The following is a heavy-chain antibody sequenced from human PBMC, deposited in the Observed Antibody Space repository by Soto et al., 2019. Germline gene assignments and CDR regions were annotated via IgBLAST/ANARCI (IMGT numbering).Heavy chain of an antibody. CDR1: GFTFREAG. CDR3: WGSAY. J-gene: IGHJ4*02. CDR2: IKSRTDGGTI. Sequence: EVQLVESGGGLVKPGGSLRVSCAASGFTFREAGMNWVRQAPGKGLEWVGRIKSRTDGGTIEYATPVKGRFIISRDDSKNTLYLQMDSLKTEDTAVYYCWGSAYWGQGTLVTVSS. D-gene: IGHD3-16*01. V-gene: IGHV3-15*07.